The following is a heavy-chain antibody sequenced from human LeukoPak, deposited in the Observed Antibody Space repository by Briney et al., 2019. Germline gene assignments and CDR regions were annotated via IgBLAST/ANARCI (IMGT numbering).Heavy chain of an antibody. CDR3: AKGETRYFDWLVAFDI. D-gene: IGHD3-9*01. CDR2: ISSSSSYT. V-gene: IGHV3-11*06. J-gene: IGHJ3*02. Sequence: GGSLRLSCAASGFTFSDYYMSWIRQAPGKGLEWVSYISSSSSYTNYADSVKGRFTISRDNSKNTLYLQMNSLRAEDTAVYYCAKGETRYFDWLVAFDIWGQGTMVTVSS. CDR1: GFTFSDYY.